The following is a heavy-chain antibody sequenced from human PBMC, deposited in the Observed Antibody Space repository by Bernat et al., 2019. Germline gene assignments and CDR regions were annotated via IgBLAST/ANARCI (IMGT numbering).Heavy chain of an antibody. CDR1: GFTFSSYG. CDR2: IWYDGSNK. CDR3: ARTTVTTIYYGMDV. V-gene: IGHV3-33*01. Sequence: QVQLVESGGGVVQPGRSLRLSCAASGFTFSSYGMHWVRQAPGKGLEWVAVIWYDGSNKYYADSVKGRFTISRDNSKNTLYLQMNSLRAEDTAVYYCARTTVTTIYYGMDVWGQGNTVTVSS. D-gene: IGHD4-17*01. J-gene: IGHJ6*02.